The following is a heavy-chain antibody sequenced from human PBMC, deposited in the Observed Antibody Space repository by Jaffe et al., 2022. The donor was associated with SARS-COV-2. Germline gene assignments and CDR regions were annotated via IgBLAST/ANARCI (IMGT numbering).Heavy chain of an antibody. Sequence: QVQLVESGGGLVKPGGSLRLSCAASGFTFSDYYMSWIRQAPGKGLEWVSYISSSGSTIYYADSVKGRFTISRDNAKNSLYLQMNSLRAEDTAVYYCAREHLSPGPEPQLWFGELLSGGGVGDGMDVWGQGTTVTVSS. CDR3: AREHLSPGPEPQLWFGELLSGGGVGDGMDV. J-gene: IGHJ6*02. V-gene: IGHV3-11*01. CDR2: ISSSGSTI. D-gene: IGHD3-10*01. CDR1: GFTFSDYY.